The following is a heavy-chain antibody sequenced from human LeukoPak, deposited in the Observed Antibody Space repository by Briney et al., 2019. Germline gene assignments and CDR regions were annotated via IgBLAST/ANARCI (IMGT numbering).Heavy chain of an antibody. CDR3: AREGCSSTSCYAYWFDP. Sequence: ASVKVSCKASGGTFSSYAISWVRQAPGQGLEWMGGIIPIFGTANYAQKFQGRVTITADKSTSTAYMELSSLRSEDTAVYYCAREGCSSTSCYAYWFDPWGQGTLVTVSS. J-gene: IGHJ5*02. D-gene: IGHD2-2*01. CDR1: GGTFSSYA. CDR2: IIPIFGTA. V-gene: IGHV1-69*06.